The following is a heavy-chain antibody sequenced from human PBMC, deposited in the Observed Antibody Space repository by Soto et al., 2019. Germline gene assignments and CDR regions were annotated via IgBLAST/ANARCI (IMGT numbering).Heavy chain of an antibody. D-gene: IGHD3-10*01. Sequence: SGGSLRLSCAASGFTFSNAYMNWVRQAPGKGLEWVGRIKTKADGGTTDYAAPVKGRFIISRDDSKDTLYVQMNSLQTDDTGVYYCSHAPGRRGYYGMDVWGQGTTVTVSS. CDR1: GFTFSNAY. V-gene: IGHV3-15*07. CDR3: SHAPGRRGYYGMDV. CDR2: IKTKADGGTT. J-gene: IGHJ6*02.